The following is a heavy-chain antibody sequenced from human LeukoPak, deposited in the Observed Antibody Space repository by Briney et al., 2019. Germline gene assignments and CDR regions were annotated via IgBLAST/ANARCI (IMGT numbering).Heavy chain of an antibody. J-gene: IGHJ3*02. D-gene: IGHD3-22*01. CDR3: ARDRRGWVTMIPTLGAFDI. V-gene: IGHV3-21*01. CDR2: ISSSSGYL. CDR1: GFTFGSYS. Sequence: GGSLRLPCAASGFTFGSYSLNWVRQAPGKGLEWVSSISSSSGYLYYADSVKGRFTISRDNAKNSLYLQMNSLRAEDTAVYYCARDRRGWVTMIPTLGAFDIWGQGTMVTVSS.